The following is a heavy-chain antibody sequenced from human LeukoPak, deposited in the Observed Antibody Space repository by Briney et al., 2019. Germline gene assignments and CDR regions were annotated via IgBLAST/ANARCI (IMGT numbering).Heavy chain of an antibody. Sequence: SETLSLTCTVSGGSISSSSYYWGWIRQPPGKGLEWIGSIYYSGSTYYNPSLKSRVTISVDTSKNQFSLKLSSVTAADTAVYYCARGGTYSSSWYDAFDIWGQGTMVTVSS. CDR1: GGSISSSSYY. D-gene: IGHD6-13*01. CDR3: ARGGTYSSSWYDAFDI. CDR2: IYYSGST. V-gene: IGHV4-39*07. J-gene: IGHJ3*02.